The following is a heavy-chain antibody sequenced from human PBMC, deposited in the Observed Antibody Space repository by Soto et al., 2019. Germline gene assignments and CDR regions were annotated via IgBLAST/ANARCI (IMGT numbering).Heavy chain of an antibody. CDR3: AREAVSGRTGFDY. CDR2: VNAYNGNT. CDR1: GYTFTSYG. J-gene: IGHJ4*02. D-gene: IGHD6-19*01. V-gene: IGHV1-18*01. Sequence: QVQLVQSGAEVKKPGASVKVSCKASGYTFTSYGISWVRPAPGQGLEWMGWVNAYNGNTSYAQKVQGRVTTTTDTSTSTASMELRSLRSDDTAVYYCAREAVSGRTGFDYWGQGTLVTVSS.